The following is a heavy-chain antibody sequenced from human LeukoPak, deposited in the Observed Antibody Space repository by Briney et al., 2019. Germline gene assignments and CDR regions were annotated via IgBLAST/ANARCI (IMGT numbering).Heavy chain of an antibody. D-gene: IGHD3-9*01. J-gene: IGHJ4*02. CDR1: GYSFSSYR. Sequence: KRGESLKISCKASGYSFSSYRIGWLRQMPGKGLEWMGIIYPGDSDTRYSPSFRGQVTISADKSINTAYLQWNSLKASDTAMYYCARQADYNLLTGYYKGHLDCWGQGTLVTVSS. CDR3: ARQADYNLLTGYYKGHLDC. CDR2: IYPGDSDT. V-gene: IGHV5-51*01.